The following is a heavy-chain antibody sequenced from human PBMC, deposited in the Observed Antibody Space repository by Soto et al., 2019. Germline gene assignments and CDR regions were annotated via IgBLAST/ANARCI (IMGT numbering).Heavy chain of an antibody. D-gene: IGHD2-21*02. CDR2: IYWDNDK. CDR3: AHSRCGGDCLQSYSSHYYYGMDV. V-gene: IGHV2-5*02. CDR1: GFSLSTGGVG. J-gene: IGHJ6*02. Sequence: QITLQESGPTLVKPTQTLTLTCTFSGFSLSTGGVGVGWIRQPPGEALEWLALIYWDNDKRYSPSLKSRLTITKDASKNQVVLTMTNMDPVDTATYYCAHSRCGGDCLQSYSSHYYYGMDVWGQGTTVTVSS.